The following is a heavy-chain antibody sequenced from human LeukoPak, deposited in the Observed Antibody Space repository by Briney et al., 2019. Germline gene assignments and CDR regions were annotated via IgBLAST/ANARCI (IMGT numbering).Heavy chain of an antibody. CDR3: ARDERYDSSGYPFDY. J-gene: IGHJ4*02. V-gene: IGHV1-2*02. Sequence: ASVKVSCKASGYTFTTYGISWVRQAPGQGLEWMGWINPNSGGTNYAQKFQGRVTMTGDTSISTAYMELSRLRSDDTAVYYCARDERYDSSGYPFDYWGQGTLVTVSS. CDR2: INPNSGGT. CDR1: GYTFTTYG. D-gene: IGHD3-22*01.